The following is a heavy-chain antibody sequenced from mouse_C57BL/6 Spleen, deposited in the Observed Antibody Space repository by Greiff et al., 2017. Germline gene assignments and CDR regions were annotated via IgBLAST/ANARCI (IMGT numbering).Heavy chain of an antibody. J-gene: IGHJ4*01. CDR3: ARRYDYAYYAMDY. D-gene: IGHD2-4*01. CDR2: IDPSDSYT. Sequence: VQLQQPGAELVRPGTSVKLSCKASGYTFTSYWMHWVKQRPGQGLEWIGVIDPSDSYTNYNQKFKGKATLTVDTSSSTAYMQLSSLTSEDSAVYYCARRYDYAYYAMDYWGQGTSVTVSS. V-gene: IGHV1-59*01. CDR1: GYTFTSYW.